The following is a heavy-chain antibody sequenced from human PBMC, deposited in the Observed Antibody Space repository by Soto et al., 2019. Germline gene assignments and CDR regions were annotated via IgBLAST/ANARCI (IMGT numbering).Heavy chain of an antibody. CDR2: IYASGST. CDR1: GGSVSNSY. J-gene: IGHJ5*02. D-gene: IGHD1-26*01. Sequence: SETLSLTCAVSGGSVSNSYWSWIRQPAGKGLEWLGRIYASGSTTYNPSLKSRLTMSVDTSKNQFSLKLSSVTAADTAMYYCARDSDSGSYYDPNWFDPWGQGTLVTVSS. V-gene: IGHV4-4*07. CDR3: ARDSDSGSYYDPNWFDP.